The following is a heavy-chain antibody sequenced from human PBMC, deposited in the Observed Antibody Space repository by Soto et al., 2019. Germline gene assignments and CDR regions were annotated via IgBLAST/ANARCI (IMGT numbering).Heavy chain of an antibody. J-gene: IGHJ5*02. D-gene: IGHD6-19*01. Sequence: ASVKVSCKASGYTFTSYDIIWVRQATGQGLEWMGWMNPSTGNTDSAEKFQGRLTMTRNTSISTVYMELSSLSFEDTAVYYCARGRIIVAGGFDPWGQGPLVTVSS. V-gene: IGHV1-8*01. CDR2: MNPSTGNT. CDR3: ARGRIIVAGGFDP. CDR1: GYTFTSYD.